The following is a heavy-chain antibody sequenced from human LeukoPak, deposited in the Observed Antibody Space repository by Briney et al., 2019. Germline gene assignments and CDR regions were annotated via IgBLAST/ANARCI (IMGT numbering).Heavy chain of an antibody. CDR2: FDPEDGET. CDR1: GYTLTELS. Sequence: ASVKVSCKVSGYTLTELSMHWVRQAPGKGLEWMGGFDPEDGETIYAQKFQGRVTMTEDTSTDTAYMELSSLRSEDTAVYYCATFYYDFWSGYYRQRGDYWGQGTLVTVSS. D-gene: IGHD3-3*01. CDR3: ATFYYDFWSGYYRQRGDY. V-gene: IGHV1-24*01. J-gene: IGHJ4*02.